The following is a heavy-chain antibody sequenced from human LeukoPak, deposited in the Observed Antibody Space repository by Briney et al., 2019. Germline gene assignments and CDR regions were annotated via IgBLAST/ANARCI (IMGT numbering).Heavy chain of an antibody. D-gene: IGHD1-26*01. CDR2: ISSSSSYI. J-gene: IGHJ4*02. CDR3: AKDGSYYPDY. V-gene: IGHV3-21*01. CDR1: GFTFSSYS. Sequence: GGSLRLSCAASGFTFSSYSMNWVRQAPGKGLEWVSSISSSSSYIYYADSVKGRFTISRDNSKNTLYLQMNSLRAEDTAVYYCAKDGSYYPDYWGQGTLVTVSS.